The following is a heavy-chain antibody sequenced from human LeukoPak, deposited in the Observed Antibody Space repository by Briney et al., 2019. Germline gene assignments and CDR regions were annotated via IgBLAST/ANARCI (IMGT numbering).Heavy chain of an antibody. CDR1: GFTFSSYV. J-gene: IGHJ3*02. CDR2: ISGGDGST. D-gene: IGHD6-13*01. CDR3: AKANSWYAFDT. Sequence: GGSLRLSCAASGFTFSSYVMTWVRQAPGKGLEWVSDISGGDGSTYYADSVKGRFTISRDNSKNTLYLQMNSLRADDTAVYFCAKANSWYAFDTWGQGTMVTVSS. V-gene: IGHV3-23*01.